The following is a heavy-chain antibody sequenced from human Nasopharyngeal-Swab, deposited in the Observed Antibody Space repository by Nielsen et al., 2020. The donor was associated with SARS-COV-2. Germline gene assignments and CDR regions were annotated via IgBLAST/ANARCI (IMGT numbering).Heavy chain of an antibody. D-gene: IGHD6-25*01. CDR1: GSSVSNNGAT. CDR3: ARGGVYYYGMDV. J-gene: IGHJ6*02. Sequence: KTLTLTCVISGSSVSNNGATWNWISQSPSRGLERLGRTYYRSKWKSDYAVSVTSRLTINPDTSKNQYSLQLSSVTPEDTAIYFCARGGVYYYGMDVWGQGTTVTVSS. CDR2: TYYRSKWKS. V-gene: IGHV6-1*01.